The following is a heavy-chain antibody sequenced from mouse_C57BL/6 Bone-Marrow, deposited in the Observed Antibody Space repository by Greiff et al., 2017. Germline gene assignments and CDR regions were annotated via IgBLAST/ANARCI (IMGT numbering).Heavy chain of an antibody. Sequence: EVQRVESGEGLVKPGGSLKLSCAASGFTFSSYAMSWVRQTPEKRLEWVAYISSGGDYIYYADTVKGRITISRDTARNTLYLQMSSLKSEDTAMYYCTRGSYYSNFFYYAMDYWGQGTSVTVSS. CDR1: GFTFSSYA. J-gene: IGHJ4*01. D-gene: IGHD2-5*01. V-gene: IGHV5-9-1*02. CDR2: ISSGGDYI. CDR3: TRGSYYSNFFYYAMDY.